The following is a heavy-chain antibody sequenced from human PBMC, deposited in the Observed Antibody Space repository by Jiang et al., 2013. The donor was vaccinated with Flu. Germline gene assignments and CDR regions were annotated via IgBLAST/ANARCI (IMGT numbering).Heavy chain of an antibody. D-gene: IGHD3-3*01. CDR1: GFTFSSYS. J-gene: IGHJ4*02. V-gene: IGHV3-21*01. CDR3: ARDTGGYYDFWSGYFDY. Sequence: VQLVESGGGLVKPGGPLRLSCAASGFTFSSYSMNWVRQAPGKGLEWVSSISSSSSYIYYGDSVKGRFTISRDNAKNSLYLQMNSLRAEDTAVYYCARDTGGYYDFWSGYFDYWGQGTLVSVSS. CDR2: ISSSSSYI.